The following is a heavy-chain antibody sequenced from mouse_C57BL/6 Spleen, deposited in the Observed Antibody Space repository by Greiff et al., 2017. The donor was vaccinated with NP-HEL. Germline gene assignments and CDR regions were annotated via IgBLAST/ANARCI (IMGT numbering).Heavy chain of an antibody. D-gene: IGHD1-1*01. CDR2: IDPETGGT. CDR3: TRERDYYRYFDY. CDR1: GYTFTDYE. J-gene: IGHJ2*01. Sequence: VQLQQSGAELVRPGASVTLSCKASGYTFTDYEMHWVKQTPVHGLEWIGAIDPETGGTAYNQKFKGKAILTADKSSSTAYMELRSLTSEDSAVYYCTRERDYYRYFDYWGQGTTLTGSS. V-gene: IGHV1-15*01.